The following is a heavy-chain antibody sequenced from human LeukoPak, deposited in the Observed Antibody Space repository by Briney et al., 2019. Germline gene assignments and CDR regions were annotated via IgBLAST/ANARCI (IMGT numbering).Heavy chain of an antibody. CDR2: IIPILGIA. CDR3: ASVYSGSYSSYYYGMDV. CDR1: GYTFTSYG. V-gene: IGHV1-69*04. Sequence: SVKVSCKASGYTFTSYGISWVRQAPGQGLEWMGRIIPILGIANYAQKFQGRVTITADKSTSTAYMELSSLRSEDTAVYYCASVYSGSYSSYYYGMDVWGQGTTVTVSS. D-gene: IGHD1-26*01. J-gene: IGHJ6*02.